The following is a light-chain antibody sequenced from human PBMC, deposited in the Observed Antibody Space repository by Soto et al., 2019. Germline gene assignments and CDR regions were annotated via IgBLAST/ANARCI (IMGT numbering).Light chain of an antibody. J-gene: IGLJ1*01. V-gene: IGLV2-14*03. Sequence: QSALTQPASVSGSPGQSITISCTGTSSDIGAFTFVSWYQQHPGKVPKLMIFDVNRRPSGVSDRFSGSKSGNTASLTISGLQAEDEGEYYRSSYTSSSTHVFGSGTKLTVL. CDR3: SSYTSSSTHV. CDR1: SSDIGAFTF. CDR2: DVN.